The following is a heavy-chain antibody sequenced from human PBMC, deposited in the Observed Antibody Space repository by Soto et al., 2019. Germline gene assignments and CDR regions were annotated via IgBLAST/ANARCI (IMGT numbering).Heavy chain of an antibody. V-gene: IGHV1-8*03. CDR2: MNANSGNT. Sequence: ASVKVSCKASGYTFTSYGISWVRQATGQRFEWMGWMNANSGNTDYAQKFQGRVTITRDTSASTAYMELSSLRSEDTAVYYCARDLPADYWGQGALVTVSS. CDR1: GYTFTSYG. J-gene: IGHJ4*02. CDR3: ARDLPADY.